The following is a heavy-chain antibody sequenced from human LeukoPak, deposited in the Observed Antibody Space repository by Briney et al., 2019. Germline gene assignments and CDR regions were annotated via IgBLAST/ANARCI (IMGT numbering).Heavy chain of an antibody. CDR2: ISSSSSYI. J-gene: IGHJ4*02. CDR3: ARGIVVVPAAIGLRAKSGQFDY. V-gene: IGHV3-21*01. CDR1: GFTFSSYS. D-gene: IGHD2-2*02. Sequence: GGSLRLSCAASGFTFSSYSMNWVRQAPGKGLEWVSFISSSSSYIYYADSVKGRFTISRDNAQNSLYLQMHSLRAEDTAVYYCARGIVVVPAAIGLRAKSGQFDYWGQGTLVTVSS.